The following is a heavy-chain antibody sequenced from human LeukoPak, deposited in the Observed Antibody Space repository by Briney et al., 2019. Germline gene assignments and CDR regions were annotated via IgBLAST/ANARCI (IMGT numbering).Heavy chain of an antibody. D-gene: IGHD6-25*01. CDR3: AGKAAYYMDV. CDR1: GGSISSYY. J-gene: IGHJ6*03. Sequence: SETLSLTCTVSGGSISSYYWSWIRQPPGKGLEWIGYIYYSGSTNYNPSLKSRVTISVDTSNNQFSLKLSSVTAADTAVYYCAGKAAYYMDVWGKGTTVTVSS. CDR2: IYYSGST. V-gene: IGHV4-59*08.